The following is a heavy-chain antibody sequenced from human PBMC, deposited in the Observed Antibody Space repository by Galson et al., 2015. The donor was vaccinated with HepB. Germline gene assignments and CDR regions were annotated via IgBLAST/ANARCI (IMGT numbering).Heavy chain of an antibody. CDR2: IYYSGIT. Sequence: ETLSLTCTISDGSISNHYWTWIRQPPGKGLELIGYIYYSGITNYNPSLKSRGTISLDTSRSQVYLKLRSVTAADTALYFCARRTPRGMDVWGQGTPVTVSS. CDR1: DGSISNHY. D-gene: IGHD1-14*01. V-gene: IGHV4-59*03. J-gene: IGHJ6*02. CDR3: ARRTPRGMDV.